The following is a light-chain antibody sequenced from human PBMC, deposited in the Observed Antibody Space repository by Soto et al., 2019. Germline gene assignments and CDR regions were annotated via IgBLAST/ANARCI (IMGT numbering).Light chain of an antibody. CDR1: QSVSSSY. CDR3: QQYGSSPIT. CDR2: GAS. Sequence: EIVLTQSPDTLSLSPGERATLSCRASQSVSSSYLAWYQQKPGQAPRLLIFGASIRATGIPDRFSGSGTGTDFTLTISRLETEDFAVYYCQQYGSSPITFGQGTRLEIK. V-gene: IGKV3-20*01. J-gene: IGKJ5*01.